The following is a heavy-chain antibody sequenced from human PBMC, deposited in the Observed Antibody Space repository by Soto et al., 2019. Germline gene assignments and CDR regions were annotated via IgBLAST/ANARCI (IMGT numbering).Heavy chain of an antibody. J-gene: IGHJ6*03. V-gene: IGHV4-39*01. CDR3: ARGDRENYYYYYMDV. D-gene: IGHD1-26*01. CDR2: VYYSGDT. CDR1: GGSISSSSYY. Sequence: PSETLSLTCTVSGGSISSSSYYRGWIRQPPGKGLEWIGTVYYSGDTYYNPSLKSRVTISVDTSKNQFSLKLNSVTAADTAVYFCARGDRENYYYYYMDVWGKGTTVTVSS.